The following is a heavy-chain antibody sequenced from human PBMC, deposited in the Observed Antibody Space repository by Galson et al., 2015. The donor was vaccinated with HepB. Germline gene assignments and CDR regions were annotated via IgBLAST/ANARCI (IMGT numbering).Heavy chain of an antibody. CDR1: GFTFTNYG. V-gene: IGHV3-33*01. CDR3: ARVGGAASGTWYYFNF. J-gene: IGHJ4*02. Sequence: SLRLSCAASGFTFTNYGIHWVRQAPGAGLEWVAVIWFDGSRTNYAESVKGRFSISRDDSKNTVTLQMKSLRAEDTAIYYCARVGGAASGTWYYFNFWGQGTLVSVSS. D-gene: IGHD6-13*01. CDR2: IWFDGSRT.